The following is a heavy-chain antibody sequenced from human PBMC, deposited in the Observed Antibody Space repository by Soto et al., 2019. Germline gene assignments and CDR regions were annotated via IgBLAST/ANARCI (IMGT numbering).Heavy chain of an antibody. CDR1: GFTFSPYS. V-gene: IGHV3-30-3*01. J-gene: IGHJ4*02. CDR3: ARDWGSSGWYRGGDY. D-gene: IGHD6-19*01. Sequence: QVQLVESGGGVVQPGRSLRLSCAASGFTFSPYSMHWVRQAPGKGLEWVAVTSYDGGNKFYADSVKGRFTISRDNSKNTLYLQMDSLKPEDTAVFYCARDWGSSGWYRGGDYWGQGTLVTVSS. CDR2: TSYDGGNK.